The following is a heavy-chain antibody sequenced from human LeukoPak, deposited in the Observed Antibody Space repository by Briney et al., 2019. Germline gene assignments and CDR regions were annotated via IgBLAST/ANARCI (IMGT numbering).Heavy chain of an antibody. CDR1: GGSISSYY. CDR3: ARELGSHWFDP. Sequence: SETLSLTCTVSGGSISSYYWSWIRQPPGKGLEWIGYIYYSGSTNYNPSLKSRVTISVDTSKNQFSLKLSYVTAADTAVYYCARELGSHWFDPWGQGTLVTVSS. CDR2: IYYSGST. D-gene: IGHD2-15*01. V-gene: IGHV4-59*01. J-gene: IGHJ5*02.